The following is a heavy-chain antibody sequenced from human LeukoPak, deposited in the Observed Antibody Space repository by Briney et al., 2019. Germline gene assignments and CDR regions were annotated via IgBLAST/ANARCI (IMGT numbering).Heavy chain of an antibody. CDR1: GGSISSYY. D-gene: IGHD3-10*01. CDR3: ARGNYGSGRAAIWFDP. Sequence: SETLSLTCTVSGGSISSYYWSWIRQPPGKGLEWIGYIYYSGSTNYNPSLKSRVTISVDTSKNQFSLKLSSVTAADTAVYYCARGNYGSGRAAIWFDPWGQGTLVTVSS. CDR2: IYYSGST. J-gene: IGHJ5*02. V-gene: IGHV4-59*01.